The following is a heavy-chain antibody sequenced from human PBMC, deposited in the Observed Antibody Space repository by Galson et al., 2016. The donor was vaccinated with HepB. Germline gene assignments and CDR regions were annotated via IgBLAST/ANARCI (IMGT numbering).Heavy chain of an antibody. CDR3: ARRFRYTYGPPYGMTS. Sequence: LSLTCTVSGGSISSSSYYWGWIRQPPGKGLEWIGSIYYSGSTYYNPSLQSRVTISVDTSKNQFSLKMSSVTAADTAVYYCARRFRYTYGPPYGMTSGAKGPRSPSP. D-gene: IGHD5-18*01. V-gene: IGHV4-39*01. CDR2: IYYSGST. CDR1: GGSISSSSYY. J-gene: IGHJ6*02.